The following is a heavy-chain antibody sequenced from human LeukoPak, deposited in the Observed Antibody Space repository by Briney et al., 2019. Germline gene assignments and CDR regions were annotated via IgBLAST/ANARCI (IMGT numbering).Heavy chain of an antibody. V-gene: IGHV3-23*01. CDR2: ISGSGGST. CDR1: GFTFSSYG. D-gene: IGHD3-10*01. CDR3: TTTFSSYMVRGARWPDY. J-gene: IGHJ4*02. Sequence: GGSLRLSCAASGFTFSSYGMSWVRQAPGKGLEWVSAISGSGGSTYYADSVKGRFTISRDNSKNTLYLQMNSLKTEDTAVYYCTTTFSSYMVRGARWPDYWGQGTLVTVSS.